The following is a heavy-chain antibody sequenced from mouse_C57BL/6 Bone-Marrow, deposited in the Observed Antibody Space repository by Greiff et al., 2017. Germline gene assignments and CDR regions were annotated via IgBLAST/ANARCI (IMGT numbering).Heavy chain of an antibody. J-gene: IGHJ3*01. D-gene: IGHD1-1*01. CDR1: GYTFTEYT. CDR2: FYPGSGSI. V-gene: IGHV1-62-2*01. CDR3: ARHEEEVSSYPAGFAY. Sequence: VQRVESGAELVKPGASVKLSCKASGYTFTEYTIHWVKQRSGQGLEWIGWFYPGSGSIKYNEKFKDKATLTADKSSSTVYMELSRLTSEDSAVYFCARHEEEVSSYPAGFAYWGQGTLVTVSA.